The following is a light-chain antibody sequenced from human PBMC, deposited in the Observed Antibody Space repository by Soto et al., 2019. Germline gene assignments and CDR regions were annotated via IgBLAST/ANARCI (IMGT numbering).Light chain of an antibody. V-gene: IGKV1-27*01. CDR3: QNFDSAPQT. CDR2: EAS. Sequence: DLQMTQSPSSLSASVGDRVTITCRASQGIRHYLAWYQQKPGKVPKLLIYEASNLQSGVPSRFRGGGSGTEFTLTISSLQPEDGATYYCQNFDSAPQTFGQGTKVEIK. J-gene: IGKJ1*01. CDR1: QGIRHY.